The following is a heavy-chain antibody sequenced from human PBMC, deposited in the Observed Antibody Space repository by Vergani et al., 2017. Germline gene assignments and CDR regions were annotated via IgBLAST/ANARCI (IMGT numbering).Heavy chain of an antibody. Sequence: QVQLQESGPGLVKPSQTLSLTCTVSGGSISSGDYYWSWIRQPPGKGLEWIGHIYYSGSNNDNPSLKSRVTISLDTSKNQFSLKLSSVTAADTAVYYCARGGGFSVYDFVYWGQGTLVTVSS. CDR3: ARGGGFSVYDFVY. D-gene: IGHD5/OR15-5a*01. CDR2: IYYSGSN. CDR1: GGSISSGDYY. V-gene: IGHV4-30-4*08. J-gene: IGHJ4*02.